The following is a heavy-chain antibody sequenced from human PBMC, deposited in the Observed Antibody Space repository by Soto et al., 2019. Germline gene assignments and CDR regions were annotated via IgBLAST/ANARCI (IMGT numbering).Heavy chain of an antibody. CDR3: AKDVGFQQHLFVFDL. D-gene: IGHD3-10*02. J-gene: IGHJ4*02. V-gene: IGHV1-69*13. CDR1: GGTFSSYA. Sequence: SVKVSCKASGGTFSSYAISWVRQAPGQGLEWMGGIIPIFRSSNFAQKFQGRLTIFADASAGTAYMELSSLRSDDTAIYYCAKDVGFQQHLFVFDLWGQGTLVTVSS. CDR2: IIPIFRSS.